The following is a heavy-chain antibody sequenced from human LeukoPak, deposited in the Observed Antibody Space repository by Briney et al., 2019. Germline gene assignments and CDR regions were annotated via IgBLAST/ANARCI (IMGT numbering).Heavy chain of an antibody. V-gene: IGHV3-30*03. CDR1: RFTLSSYW. J-gene: IGHJ6*02. Sequence: PGGSLRLPCAVSRFTLSSYWMSWVRQAPGKGLEWVAVISYDGSNKYYADSVKGRFTISRDNSKNTLYLQMNSLRGEDTAVYYCARGPWSAAGYNGMDVWGQGTTVTVSS. CDR2: ISYDGSNK. D-gene: IGHD6-13*01. CDR3: ARGPWSAAGYNGMDV.